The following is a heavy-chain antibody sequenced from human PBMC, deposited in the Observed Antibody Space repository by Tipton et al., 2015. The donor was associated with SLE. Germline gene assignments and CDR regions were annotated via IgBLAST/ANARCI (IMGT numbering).Heavy chain of an antibody. J-gene: IGHJ4*02. Sequence: TLSLTCTVSGGSISSHYWSWIRQPPGKGLEWIGYIYYSGSTNYNPPLKSRVTISVDTSKNQFSLKLSSVTAADTAVYYCARAGVIAFSYYFDYWGQGTLVTVSS. CDR1: GGSISSHY. CDR3: ARAGVIAFSYYFDY. CDR2: IYYSGST. D-gene: IGHD3-22*01. V-gene: IGHV4-59*11.